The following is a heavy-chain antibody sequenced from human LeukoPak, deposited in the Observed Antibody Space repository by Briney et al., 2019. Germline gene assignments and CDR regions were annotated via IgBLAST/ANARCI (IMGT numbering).Heavy chain of an antibody. Sequence: ASVKVSCTVSGYTLTELSMHWVRQAPGKGLEWMGGFDPEDGETIYAQKFQGRVTMTEDTSTDTAYMELSSLRSEDTAVYYCVTFGSGWYANWFDPWGQGTLVTVSS. CDR2: FDPEDGET. D-gene: IGHD6-19*01. CDR3: VTFGSGWYANWFDP. V-gene: IGHV1-24*01. J-gene: IGHJ5*02. CDR1: GYTLTELS.